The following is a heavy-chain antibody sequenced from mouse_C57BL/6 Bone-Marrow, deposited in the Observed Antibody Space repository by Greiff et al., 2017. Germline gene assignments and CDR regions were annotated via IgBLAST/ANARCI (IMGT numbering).Heavy chain of an antibody. J-gene: IGHJ2*01. D-gene: IGHD2-3*01. CDR2: INPSSGYT. CDR1: GYTFTSYW. V-gene: IGHV1-7*01. Sequence: VQLQQSGAELAKPGASVKLSCKASGYTFTSYWMHWVKQRPGQGLEWIGYINPSSGYTKYNQKFKDKATLTADKSSSTAYMQLISLTYEDSAVYYCARFFYDGYYVSFYFDYWSQGTTLTVSS. CDR3: ARFFYDGYYVSFYFDY.